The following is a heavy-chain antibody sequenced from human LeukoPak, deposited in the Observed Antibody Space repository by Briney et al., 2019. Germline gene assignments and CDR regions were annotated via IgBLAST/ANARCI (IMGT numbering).Heavy chain of an antibody. D-gene: IGHD6-13*01. V-gene: IGHV1-3*01. CDR1: GYTFINFA. CDR2: INAGNGNT. CDR3: ARGPRAAADDY. Sequence: ASVKVSCKASGYTFINFAINWGRQAPGQRPEWMGWINAGNGNTKYSQKFQGRVTITRDTSASTAYMELSGRTSEDTAVYYCARGPRAAADDYWGQGTLVTVSS. J-gene: IGHJ4*02.